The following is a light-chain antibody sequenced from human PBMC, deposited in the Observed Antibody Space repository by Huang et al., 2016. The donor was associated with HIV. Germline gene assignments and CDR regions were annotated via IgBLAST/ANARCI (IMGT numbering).Light chain of an antibody. CDR3: QQSYSTPWT. CDR1: QSISTY. CDR2: AAS. V-gene: IGKV1-39*01. Sequence: DIQLTQSPSSLSASVGDRVTITCRASQSISTYLNWYQQKPGKAPKVLIYAASSLQGGAPSRFSGSVSGTDFTLTISSLQPEEFATYYCQQSYSTPWTFGQGTKVEI. J-gene: IGKJ1*01.